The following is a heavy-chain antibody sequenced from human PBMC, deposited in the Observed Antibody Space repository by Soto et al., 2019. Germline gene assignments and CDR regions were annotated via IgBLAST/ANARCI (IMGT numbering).Heavy chain of an antibody. CDR2: IIPIFGTA. Sequence: QVQLVQSGAEVKKPGSSVKVSCKASGGTFSSYAISWVRQAPGQGLEWMGGIIPIFGTADYAQKFQGRVTITADESTSTAYREVSSLRSEDTAVYYCASHSSLRGYCISTSCYGYYYGMDVWGQGTTVTVSS. D-gene: IGHD2-2*01. V-gene: IGHV1-69*12. J-gene: IGHJ6*02. CDR3: ASHSSLRGYCISTSCYGYYYGMDV. CDR1: GGTFSSYA.